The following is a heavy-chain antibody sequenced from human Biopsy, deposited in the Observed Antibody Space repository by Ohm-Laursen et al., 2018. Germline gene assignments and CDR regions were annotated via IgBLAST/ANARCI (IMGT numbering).Heavy chain of an antibody. D-gene: IGHD3-22*01. CDR3: AREEDNSGYDYYGMDV. V-gene: IGHV1-18*01. CDR1: GYTFPSYG. Sequence: SSVKVSCKASGYTFPSYGVSWVRQAPGQGLEWMGWISAYNGNRNYAQKFQGRVTMTTDTSTSTAYMELRSLRSDDTAVYFCAREEDNSGYDYYGMDVWGQGTTVTVSS. CDR2: ISAYNGNR. J-gene: IGHJ6*02.